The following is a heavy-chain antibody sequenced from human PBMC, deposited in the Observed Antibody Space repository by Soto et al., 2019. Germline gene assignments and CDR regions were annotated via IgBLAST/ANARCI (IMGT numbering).Heavy chain of an antibody. Sequence: SETLSLPCIVSGGSISSNYWNWIRQPPGKGLEWIGYIHYSGSTNYNPSLKSRVTISVDTSKNQFSLKLSSVTAADTAVYYCARQPHSPAVSDYWGQGTLVTVSS. CDR2: IHYSGST. J-gene: IGHJ4*02. V-gene: IGHV4-59*08. CDR3: ARQPHSPAVSDY. CDR1: GGSISSNY. D-gene: IGHD2-21*01.